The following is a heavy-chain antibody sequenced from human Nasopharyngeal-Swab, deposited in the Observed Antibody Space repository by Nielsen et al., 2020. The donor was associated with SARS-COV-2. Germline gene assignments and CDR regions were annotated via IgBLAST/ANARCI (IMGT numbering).Heavy chain of an antibody. D-gene: IGHD3-22*01. CDR1: GFTFSSYG. Sequence: GESLKISCAASGFTFSSYGMHWVRQAPGKGLEWVAVIWYDGSNKYYADSVKGRITISRDNSKNTLYLQMNSLRAEDTAVYYCARDTYYYDSSGYYYHWFDPWGQGTLVTVSS. CDR2: IWYDGSNK. V-gene: IGHV3-33*01. J-gene: IGHJ5*02. CDR3: ARDTYYYDSSGYYYHWFDP.